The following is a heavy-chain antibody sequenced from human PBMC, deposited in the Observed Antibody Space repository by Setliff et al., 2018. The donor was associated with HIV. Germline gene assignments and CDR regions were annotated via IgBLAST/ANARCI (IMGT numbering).Heavy chain of an antibody. V-gene: IGHV4-39*07. CDR1: GGSISSSGYY. CDR3: ARSRGDIVMMVAAHWYFDL. CDR2: IHYSGST. J-gene: IGHJ2*01. Sequence: SETLSLTCSVSGGSISSSGYYWGWIRQPPGKGLEWIGSIHYSGSTYYTPSLKRRVTISVDTSKNQCSLKLSSVTAADTAVYYCARSRGDIVMMVAAHWYFDLWGRGTLVTVSS. D-gene: IGHD2-15*01.